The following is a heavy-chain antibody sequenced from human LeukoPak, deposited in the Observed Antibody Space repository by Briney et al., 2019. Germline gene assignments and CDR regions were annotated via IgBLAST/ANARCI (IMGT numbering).Heavy chain of an antibody. V-gene: IGHV3-74*01. CDR2: INSDGSST. CDR1: GFTFSRYW. J-gene: IGHJ4*02. CDR3: SQGIDY. D-gene: IGHD3-10*01. Sequence: GGSLRLSCAASGFTFSRYWMHWVRQAPGNGLVWVSRINSDGSSTSYADSVKVRFTISRDKAKNTLYLQMNSLRAEDTAVYYCSQGIDYWGQGTLVTVSS.